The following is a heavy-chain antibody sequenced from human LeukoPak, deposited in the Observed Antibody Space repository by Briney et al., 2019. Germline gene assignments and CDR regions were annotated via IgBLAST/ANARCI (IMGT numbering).Heavy chain of an antibody. Sequence: GGTLRLSCAASGFTFSSYGMSWVRQAPGKGLEWVSAISGSGGSTYYADSVKGRFTISRDNSKNTLYLQMNSLRAEDTAVYYCAKTRLHSGSAPNPHWGQGTLVTVSS. CDR1: GFTFSSYG. J-gene: IGHJ4*02. V-gene: IGHV3-23*01. D-gene: IGHD1-26*01. CDR2: ISGSGGST. CDR3: AKTRLHSGSAPNPH.